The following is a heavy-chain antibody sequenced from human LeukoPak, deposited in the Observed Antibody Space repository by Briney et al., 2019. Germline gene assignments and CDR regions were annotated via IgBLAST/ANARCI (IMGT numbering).Heavy chain of an antibody. CDR3: ARDSELPDYDDAFDI. CDR1: GGSISSYY. Sequence: PSETLSLTCTVSGGSISSYYWSWIRQHPGKGLEWIGYIYYSGSTYYNPSLKSRVTISVDTSKNQFSLKLSSVTAADTAVYYCARDSELPDYDDAFDIWGQGTMVTVSS. CDR2: IYYSGST. D-gene: IGHD3-22*01. J-gene: IGHJ3*02. V-gene: IGHV4-59*01.